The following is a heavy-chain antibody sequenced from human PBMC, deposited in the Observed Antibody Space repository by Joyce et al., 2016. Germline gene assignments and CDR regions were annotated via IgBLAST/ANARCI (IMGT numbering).Heavy chain of an antibody. CDR1: GYIFTDYW. V-gene: IGHV5-10-1*01. CDR3: ARTPLVAPDQEDAFDI. D-gene: IGHD2-2*01. Sequence: EVQLVQSGAEIKKSGESLRISCKGSGYIFTDYWINGVRQMPGKGLEWMERIDPTESYVKYSPSFQGHVTISADVSINTAYLQWSNLKAADTAMYFCARTPLVAPDQEDAFDIWGQGTMVSVSS. CDR2: IDPTESYV. J-gene: IGHJ3*02.